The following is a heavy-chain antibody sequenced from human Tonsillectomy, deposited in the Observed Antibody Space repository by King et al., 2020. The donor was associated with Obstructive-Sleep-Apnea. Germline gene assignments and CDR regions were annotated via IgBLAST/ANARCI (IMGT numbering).Heavy chain of an antibody. Sequence: VQLVESGGGLVQPGGSLRLSCAASGFSFSSSAMSWVRQAPGKGLEWVSAISRSGGNTYYADSVKVRFTISRENSENTLYLQMNSLRAEDTAVYYCAKDDIVVVPDATEDFYYGLDVWGQGTKVTVSS. CDR3: AKDDIVVVPDATEDFYYGLDV. J-gene: IGHJ6*02. D-gene: IGHD2-2*01. CDR1: GFSFSSSA. CDR2: ISRSGGNT. V-gene: IGHV3-23*04.